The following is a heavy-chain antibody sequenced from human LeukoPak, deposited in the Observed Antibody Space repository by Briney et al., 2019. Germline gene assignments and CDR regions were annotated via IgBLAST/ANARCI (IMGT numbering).Heavy chain of an antibody. J-gene: IGHJ4*02. D-gene: IGHD4/OR15-4a*01. CDR2: IYSGGST. CDR3: ARRAGAYSHPYDY. V-gene: IGHV3-53*01. Sequence: GGSLRLSCTVSGFTVSSDSMSWVRQAPGKGLEWVSFIYSGGSTHYSDSVEGRFTISRDNSKNTLYLQMNSLRAEDTAVYYCARRAGAYSHPYDYWGQGTLVTVSS. CDR1: GFTVSSDS.